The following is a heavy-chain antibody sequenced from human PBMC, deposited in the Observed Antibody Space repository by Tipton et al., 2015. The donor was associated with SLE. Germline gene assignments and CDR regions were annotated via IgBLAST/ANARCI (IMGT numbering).Heavy chain of an antibody. CDR1: GGSISSYY. Sequence: TLSLTCTVIGGSISSYYWSWIRQPAGKGLEWIRRMYNSGSTDYNPSLKSRVTMSVDTSKNQFSLKLTSVTAADTAVYYCARGQHQFGRFDYWGQGTLVTVSS. CDR2: MYNSGST. J-gene: IGHJ4*02. CDR3: ARGQHQFGRFDY. V-gene: IGHV4-4*07. D-gene: IGHD3/OR15-3a*01.